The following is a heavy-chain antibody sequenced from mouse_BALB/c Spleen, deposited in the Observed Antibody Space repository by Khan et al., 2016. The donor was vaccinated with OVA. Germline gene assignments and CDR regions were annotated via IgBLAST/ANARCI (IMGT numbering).Heavy chain of an antibody. CDR3: ARRGLRWDFDD. D-gene: IGHD1-1*01. CDR1: GYTFLNYW. J-gene: IGHJ2*01. Sequence: QVQLKQSGAELAKPGASVKMSCKASGYTFLNYWILWVKQRPGQGLEWIGYINPSTGYTEYTQNFKDKAPLTADKSSSTAYMQLSSLTSEDSAVNYCARRGLRWDFDDWGQGTTLTVSA. V-gene: IGHV1-7*01. CDR2: INPSTGYT.